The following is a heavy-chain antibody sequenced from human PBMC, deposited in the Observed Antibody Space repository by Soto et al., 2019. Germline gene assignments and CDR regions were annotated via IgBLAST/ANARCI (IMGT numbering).Heavy chain of an antibody. CDR2: IYTSGST. CDR3: ARDVIHDILTGYYNEGFDP. Sequence: SDPLSLTCTVSGGSIRSYYWSWIRLPAGKGLEWIGRIYTSGSTNYNPSLKSRVTMSVDTSKNQFSLKLSSVTAADTAVYYCARDVIHDILTGYYNEGFDPWGQGTLVTVSS. J-gene: IGHJ5*02. V-gene: IGHV4-4*07. CDR1: GGSIRSYY. D-gene: IGHD3-9*01.